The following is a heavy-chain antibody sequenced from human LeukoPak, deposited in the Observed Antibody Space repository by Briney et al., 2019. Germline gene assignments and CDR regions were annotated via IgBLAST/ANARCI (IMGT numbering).Heavy chain of an antibody. CDR2: INTNTGNA. CDR3: ARHNLGITWDNWFDP. V-gene: IGHV7-4-1*02. D-gene: IGHD1-1*01. CDR1: GYTFTNYA. Sequence: ASVKVSCKASGYTFTNYAMTWVRQAPGQGLEWMGWINTNTGNAMYAQGFTGHFVFSSDTSVTTAYLQITSLKPEDTAVYYCARHNLGITWDNWFDPWGQGTLVTVSS. J-gene: IGHJ5*02.